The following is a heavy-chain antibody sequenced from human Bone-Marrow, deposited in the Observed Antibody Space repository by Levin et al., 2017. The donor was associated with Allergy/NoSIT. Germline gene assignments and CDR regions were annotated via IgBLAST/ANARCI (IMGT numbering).Heavy chain of an antibody. CDR2: INSDGSST. Sequence: AGESLKISCAASGFTFSSYWMHWVRQAPGKGLVWVSRINSDGSSTSYADSVKGRFTISRDNAKNTLYLQMNSLRAEDTAVYYCASLRMGYCSGGSCYSVEDYWGQGTLVTVSS. CDR3: ASLRMGYCSGGSCYSVEDY. V-gene: IGHV3-74*01. D-gene: IGHD2-15*01. J-gene: IGHJ4*02. CDR1: GFTFSSYW.